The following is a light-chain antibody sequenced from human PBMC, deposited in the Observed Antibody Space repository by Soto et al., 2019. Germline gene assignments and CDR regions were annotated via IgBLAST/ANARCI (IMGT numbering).Light chain of an antibody. CDR2: GAS. V-gene: IGKV3-20*01. J-gene: IGKJ3*01. CDR3: QQYSSSPPEFT. CDR1: QSVSSSY. Sequence: EIVLTQSPGTLSLSPGERATLSCRASQSVSSSYLAWYQQRPGQAPRLLIFGASYRATGIPDRFSVSGSGTDFTLTISRLEPEDFSVYYCQQYSSSPPEFTFGPGTKVDSK.